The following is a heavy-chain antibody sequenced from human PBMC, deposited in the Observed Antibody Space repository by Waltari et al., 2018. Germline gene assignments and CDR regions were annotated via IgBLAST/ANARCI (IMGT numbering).Heavy chain of an antibody. CDR1: YY. Sequence: YYWSWIRQPPGKGLEWIGYIYYSGSTNYNPSLKSRVTISVDTSKNQFSLKLSSVTAADTAVYYCARGSSSGVFDYWGQGTLVTVSS. J-gene: IGHJ4*02. CDR3: ARGSSSGVFDY. CDR2: IYYSGST. V-gene: IGHV4-59*01. D-gene: IGHD6-19*01.